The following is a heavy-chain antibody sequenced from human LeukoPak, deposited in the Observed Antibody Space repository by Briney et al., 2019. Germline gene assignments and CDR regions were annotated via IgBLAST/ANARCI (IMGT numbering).Heavy chain of an antibody. CDR3: ARDLGYSGYDCGY. CDR2: IYSDGST. V-gene: IGHV3-66*01. J-gene: IGHJ4*02. D-gene: IGHD5-12*01. CDR1: GFTVSSNY. Sequence: PGGSLRLSCAASGFTVSSNYMNWVRQAPGKGLEWVSVIYSDGSTYYADSVKGRFTISRDNFKNTVYLQMNSLRADDTAVYYCARDLGYSGYDCGYWGQGTLVTVSS.